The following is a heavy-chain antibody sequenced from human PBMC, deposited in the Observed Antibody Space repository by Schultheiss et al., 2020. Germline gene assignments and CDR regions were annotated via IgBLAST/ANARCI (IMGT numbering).Heavy chain of an antibody. Sequence: GGSLRLSCAASGFTFSSYDMHWVRQATGKGLEWVSAIGTAGDTYYPGSVKGRFTISRDNSKNTLYLQMNSLRAEDTAVYYCARVGGVGWGAYSYGTGGFDYWGKGTLVTVSS. J-gene: IGHJ4*02. V-gene: IGHV3-13*01. D-gene: IGHD5-18*01. CDR2: IGTAGDT. CDR1: GFTFSSYD. CDR3: ARVGGVGWGAYSYGTGGFDY.